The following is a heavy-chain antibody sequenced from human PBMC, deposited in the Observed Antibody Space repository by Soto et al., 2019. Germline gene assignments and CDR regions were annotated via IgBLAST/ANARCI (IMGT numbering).Heavy chain of an antibody. V-gene: IGHV4-59*01. CDR3: ARDHPGGSHFDY. J-gene: IGHJ4*02. CDR2: IYYSGST. CDR1: GGSISSYY. Sequence: SETLSLTCTVSGGSISSYYWSWIRQPPGKGLEWIGYIYYSGSTNYNPSLKSRVTISVDTSKNQFSLKLSSVTAADTAVYYCARDHPGGSHFDYWGQGILVTVSS. D-gene: IGHD3-10*01.